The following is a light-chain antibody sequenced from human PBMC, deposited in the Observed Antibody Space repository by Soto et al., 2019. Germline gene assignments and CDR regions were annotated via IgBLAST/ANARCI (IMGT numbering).Light chain of an antibody. CDR1: QSVSNN. J-gene: IGKJ1*01. CDR2: GAS. V-gene: IGKV3-15*01. CDR3: QQYNNWWT. Sequence: EIVMTQSPATLSVSPRERATLSCRASQSVSNNLAWYQQKPGQAPRLLIYGASTRATGIPARFSGSVSGSDFTLTISSLQSEDFAIYYCQQYNNWWTFGQGTKVEIK.